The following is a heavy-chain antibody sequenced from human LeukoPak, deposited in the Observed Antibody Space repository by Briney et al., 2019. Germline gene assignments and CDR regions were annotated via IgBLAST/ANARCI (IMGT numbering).Heavy chain of an antibody. Sequence: SETLSLTCAVYGGSFSGYYWSWLRQPPGKGLEWIGEINHSGSTNYNPSLKSRVTISVDTSKNQFSLKLSSVTAADTAVYYCARGEYSSSWYYYYYYMDVWGKGTTVTVSS. V-gene: IGHV4-34*01. D-gene: IGHD6-13*01. CDR2: INHSGST. CDR1: GGSFSGYY. J-gene: IGHJ6*03. CDR3: ARGEYSSSWYYYYYYMDV.